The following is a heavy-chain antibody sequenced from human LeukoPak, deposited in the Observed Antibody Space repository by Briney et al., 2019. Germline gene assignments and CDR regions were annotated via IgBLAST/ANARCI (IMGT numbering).Heavy chain of an antibody. Sequence: PGGSLRLSCAASGFTFSSYAMGWVRQAPGKGLEWVSAISGSGGSTYYADSVKGRFTISRDNSKNTLYLQMNSLRAEDTAVYYCARGPSGWGSLDSWGQGTLVTVSS. CDR2: ISGSGGST. CDR1: GFTFSSYA. CDR3: ARGPSGWGSLDS. D-gene: IGHD7-27*01. V-gene: IGHV3-23*01. J-gene: IGHJ4*02.